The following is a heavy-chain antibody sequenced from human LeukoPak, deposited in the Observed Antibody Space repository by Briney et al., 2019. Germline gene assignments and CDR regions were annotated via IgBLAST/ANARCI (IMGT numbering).Heavy chain of an antibody. D-gene: IGHD2-21*02. Sequence: GGSLRLSCAASGFSFSTYWMSWVRQAPGKGLEGVANISPDGSEKYSVDSGKGRFTISRDNAKNSLYLQMNSLRVEDTAVYYCARDGSCDGDCYWEDYSFYGLDVWGQGATVTVAS. CDR2: ISPDGSEK. J-gene: IGHJ6*02. CDR3: ARDGSCDGDCYWEDYSFYGLDV. V-gene: IGHV3-7*01. CDR1: GFSFSTYW.